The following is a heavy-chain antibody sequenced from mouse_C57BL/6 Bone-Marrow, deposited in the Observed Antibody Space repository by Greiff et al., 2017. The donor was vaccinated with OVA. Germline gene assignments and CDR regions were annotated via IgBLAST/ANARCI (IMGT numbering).Heavy chain of an antibody. CDR2: ISPRSGNT. J-gene: IGHJ2*01. Sequence: VQLQQSGAELARPGASVKLSCKASGYTFTSYGISWVKQRTGQGLEWIGEISPRSGNTSYNETFKGKATLTADKSSSTAYMELRSLTSEDSAVYFCAPTLVYFDYWGQGTTLTVSS. V-gene: IGHV1-81*01. D-gene: IGHD2-2*01. CDR1: GYTFTSYG. CDR3: APTLVYFDY.